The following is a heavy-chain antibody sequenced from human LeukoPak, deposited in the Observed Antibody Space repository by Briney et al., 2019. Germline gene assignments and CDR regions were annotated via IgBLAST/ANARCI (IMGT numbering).Heavy chain of an antibody. D-gene: IGHD4-17*01. CDR2: IHSSGST. CDR3: ARFRYGDPLDY. CDR1: GGPISSYY. J-gene: IGHJ4*02. Sequence: SETLSLTCTVSGGPISSYYWSWIRQPAGKGLEWIGYIHSSGSTKYNPSLESRVAISVDTSKSQFSLKVTSVTAADTAVYYCARFRYGDPLDYWGQGTLVTVSS. V-gene: IGHV4-59*08.